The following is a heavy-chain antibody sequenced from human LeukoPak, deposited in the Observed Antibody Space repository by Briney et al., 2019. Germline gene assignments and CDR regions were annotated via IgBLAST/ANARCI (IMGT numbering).Heavy chain of an antibody. CDR2: IYYSGST. CDR1: GGSISSSSYY. CDR3: ARPASSGSYHPFDY. Sequence: SETLSLTCTVSGGSISSSSYYWGWLRQPPGKGLEWIGSIYYSGSTYYNPSLKRRVTISVDTSKNQFSLKLSSVTAADTAVYYCARPASSGSYHPFDYWGQGTLVTVSS. J-gene: IGHJ4*02. V-gene: IGHV4-39*01. D-gene: IGHD1-26*01.